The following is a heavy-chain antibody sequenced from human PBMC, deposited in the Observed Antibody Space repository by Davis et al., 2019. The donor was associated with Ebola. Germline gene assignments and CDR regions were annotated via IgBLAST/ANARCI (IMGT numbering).Heavy chain of an antibody. CDR3: ARSITMVRGPPDY. V-gene: IGHV1-3*01. D-gene: IGHD3-10*01. J-gene: IGHJ4*02. CDR1: GYTFSTYS. CDR2: INGGNGNT. Sequence: ASVKVSCKASGYTFSTYSIHWVRQVPGQRLEWMGWINGGNGNTYYSQNYQGRVSITRDRSASTAYMELNSLRSEDTAVYYCARSITMVRGPPDYWGQGTLVTVSS.